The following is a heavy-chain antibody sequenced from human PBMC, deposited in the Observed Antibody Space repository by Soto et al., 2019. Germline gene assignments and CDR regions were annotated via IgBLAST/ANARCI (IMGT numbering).Heavy chain of an antibody. CDR2: IFPIFGTA. V-gene: IGHV1-69*06. D-gene: IGHD2-2*01. J-gene: IGHJ5*02. Sequence: SVKVSCKASGGTFSSYAISWVRQAPGQGLEWMGGIFPIFGTANYAQKFQGRVTITADKSTSRAYMELSSLRSEDTAVYYCARGGYCSSTSCPWPFDPCGQGSLVTVSS. CDR1: GGTFSSYA. CDR3: ARGGYCSSTSCPWPFDP.